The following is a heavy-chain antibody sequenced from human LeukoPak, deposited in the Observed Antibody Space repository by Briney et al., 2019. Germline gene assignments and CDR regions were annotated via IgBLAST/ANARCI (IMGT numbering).Heavy chain of an antibody. J-gene: IGHJ4*02. CDR2: IYPGDSDT. CDR3: ARQRGTADDY. V-gene: IGHV5-51*01. Sequence: GVSLKIPCKGSGYNFTNHWISWGRPMPGKGLEWMGIIYPGDSDTKYSPSFQGQVTISADKSISTAYLQWSSLKASDTAMYYCARQRGTADDYWGQGTLVTVSS. D-gene: IGHD2-8*02. CDR1: GYNFTNHW.